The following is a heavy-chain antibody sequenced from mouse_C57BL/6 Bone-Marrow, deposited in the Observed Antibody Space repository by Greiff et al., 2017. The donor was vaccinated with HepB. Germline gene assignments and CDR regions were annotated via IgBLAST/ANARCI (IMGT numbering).Heavy chain of an antibody. CDR3: ARGYYGSSFLFAY. CDR1: GYTFTDYY. V-gene: IGHV1-26*01. J-gene: IGHJ3*01. CDR2: INPNNGGT. Sequence: EVQLQQTGPELVKPGASVKISCKASGYTFTDYYMNWVKQSHGKSLEWIGDINPNNGGTSYNQKFKGKATLTVDKSSSTAYMELRSLTSEDSAVYYCARGYYGSSFLFAYWGQGTLVTVSA. D-gene: IGHD1-1*01.